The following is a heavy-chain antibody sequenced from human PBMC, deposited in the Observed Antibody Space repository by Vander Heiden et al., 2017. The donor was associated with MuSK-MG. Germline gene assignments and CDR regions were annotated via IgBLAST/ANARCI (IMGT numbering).Heavy chain of an antibody. V-gene: IGHV3-33*01. Sequence: QVQLVESGGGVVQPGRSLRLSCAASGFTFSSYGMHWVRQAPGKELEWVAVIWDDGSNKYYADSVKGRFTISRDNSKNTLYLQMNSLRAEDTAVYYCARDRSRLYYYYGMDVWGQGTTVTVSS. D-gene: IGHD1-26*01. CDR2: IWDDGSNK. CDR3: ARDRSRLYYYYGMDV. J-gene: IGHJ6*02. CDR1: GFTFSSYG.